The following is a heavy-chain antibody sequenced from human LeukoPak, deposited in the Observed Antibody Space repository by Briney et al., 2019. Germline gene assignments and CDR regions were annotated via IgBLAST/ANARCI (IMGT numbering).Heavy chain of an antibody. Sequence: SQTLSLTCTVSGGSISSGGYYWSWIRQHPGKGLEWIGYIYYSGSTYYNPSLKSRVTISVDTSKNQFSLKLSSVTAADTAVYYCARGGAAARPLDPWGQGTLVTVSS. CDR1: GGSISSGGYY. V-gene: IGHV4-31*03. CDR3: ARGGAAARPLDP. J-gene: IGHJ5*02. D-gene: IGHD6-6*01. CDR2: IYYSGST.